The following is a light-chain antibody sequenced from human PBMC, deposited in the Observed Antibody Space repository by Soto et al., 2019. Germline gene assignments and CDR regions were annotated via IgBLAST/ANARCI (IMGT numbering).Light chain of an antibody. V-gene: IGLV2-11*01. Sequence: QSALTQLRSVSGSPGQSVTISCTATRRDIGGSGSWYRQDAGKAPPLLIYDVSQRAPGVPDRFSGSKSGNTASLTIFVLLAEDDADYQCCSYVGGVSFVVFGGGTKLTVL. J-gene: IGLJ2*01. CDR3: CSYVGGVSFVV. CDR1: RRDIGGS. CDR2: DVS.